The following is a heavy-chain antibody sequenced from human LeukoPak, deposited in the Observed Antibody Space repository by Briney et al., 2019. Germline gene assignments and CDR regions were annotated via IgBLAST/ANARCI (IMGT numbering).Heavy chain of an antibody. CDR3: ARQGAAASFHY. CDR1: GFTFTGSY. Sequence: ASVKVSCKASGFTFTGSYMHWVRQAPGQRLEWMGWINAYSGGTNYAQNFQGRFTMTRDTSISTAYMGLTRLRSDDTAVCYCARQGAAASFHYWGQGTPVTVSS. D-gene: IGHD6-13*01. CDR2: INAYSGGT. J-gene: IGHJ4*02. V-gene: IGHV1-2*02.